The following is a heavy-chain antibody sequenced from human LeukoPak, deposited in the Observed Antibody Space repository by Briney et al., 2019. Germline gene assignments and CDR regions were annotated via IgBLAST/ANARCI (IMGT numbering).Heavy chain of an antibody. Sequence: PGGSLRLSCAASGFIFSDYAMHWVRQAPGKGLEWVAVISYDGSNKYYADSVKGRFTISRDNSKNTLYLQMNSLRAEDTAVYYCAKDRFDDDDTGGVDYWGQGTLVTVSS. CDR1: GFIFSDYA. V-gene: IGHV3-30*18. CDR2: ISYDGSNK. J-gene: IGHJ4*02. CDR3: AKDRFDDDDTGGVDY. D-gene: IGHD5-18*01.